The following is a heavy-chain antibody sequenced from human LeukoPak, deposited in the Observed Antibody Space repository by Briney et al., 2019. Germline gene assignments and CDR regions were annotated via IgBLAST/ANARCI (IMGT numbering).Heavy chain of an antibody. J-gene: IGHJ4*02. CDR1: GFTLSRYW. Sequence: GGSLRLSCAGSGFTLSRYWMAWVRQAPGKGLEWVANINQNGNEKYYVDSVKGRFTISRDNSKNTLYLQMNSLRAEDTAVYYCAKDLWLGYDRPGADDYWGQGTLVTVSS. V-gene: IGHV3-7*03. CDR2: INQNGNEK. D-gene: IGHD3-22*01. CDR3: AKDLWLGYDRPGADDY.